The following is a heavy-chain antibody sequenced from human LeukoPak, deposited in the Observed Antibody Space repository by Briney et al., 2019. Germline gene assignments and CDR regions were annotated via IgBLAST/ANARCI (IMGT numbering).Heavy chain of an antibody. D-gene: IGHD6-19*01. J-gene: IGHJ6*03. CDR2: IYHSGST. V-gene: IGHV4-34*01. Sequence: SETLSLTCAVYGGSFSGYYWSWIRQPPGKGLEWIGEIYHSGSTNYNPSLKSRVTISVDKSKNQFSLKLSSVTAADTAVYYCARGAAVAGARYYYYYMDVWGKGTTVTVSS. CDR3: ARGAAVAGARYYYYYMDV. CDR1: GGSFSGYY.